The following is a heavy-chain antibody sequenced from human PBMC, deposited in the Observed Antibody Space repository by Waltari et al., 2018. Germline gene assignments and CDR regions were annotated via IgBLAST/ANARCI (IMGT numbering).Heavy chain of an antibody. J-gene: IGHJ4*02. CDR1: GDSLGSRDF. Sequence: LQLQQSGPGVVQPPEPLSLTCAVSGDSLGSRDFWSWVRQSPGKGLEWIGQVHRSGRTNYNPSLASRVTMSIDTSNNQFSLKVTSATAADTAVYYCARDRGRGLYLDSWGQGILVTVSP. V-gene: IGHV4-4*03. CDR3: ARDRGRGLYLDS. D-gene: IGHD2-15*01. CDR2: VHRSGRT.